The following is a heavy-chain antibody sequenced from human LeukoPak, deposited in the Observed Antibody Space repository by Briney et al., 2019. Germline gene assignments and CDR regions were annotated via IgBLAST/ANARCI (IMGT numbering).Heavy chain of an antibody. Sequence: GGSLRLSCAASGFTISYNYMSWVRQAPGKGLQWVSVIYSNTSAYYADSVKGRFTISRHNSKNVLYLQMTSLRAEDTAVYYCARDIPVDSRSSVPKPVRDSWGQGTLVTVSS. CDR1: GFTISYNY. D-gene: IGHD6-6*01. CDR2: IYSNTSA. CDR3: ARDIPVDSRSSVPKPVRDS. V-gene: IGHV3-53*04. J-gene: IGHJ5*02.